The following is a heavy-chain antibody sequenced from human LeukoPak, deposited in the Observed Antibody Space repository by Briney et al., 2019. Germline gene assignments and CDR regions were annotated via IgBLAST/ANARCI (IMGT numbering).Heavy chain of an antibody. V-gene: IGHV3-7*01. Sequence: GRSLRPSWAASGFTFINFWMHCVRPAARKGMGWEANIKQDGSEKHYVDSVTGRFTISRDNAKNSLYLQMDSLRVEDTAVYYCARDLSFYRFGPWGQGTLVTVSS. CDR2: IKQDGSEK. CDR1: GFTFINFW. J-gene: IGHJ5*02. CDR3: ARDLSFYRFGP. D-gene: IGHD3-16*02.